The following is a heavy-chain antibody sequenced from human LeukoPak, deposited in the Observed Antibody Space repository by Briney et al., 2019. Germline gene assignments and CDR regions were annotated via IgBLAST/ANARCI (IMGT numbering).Heavy chain of an antibody. CDR3: AKDLAAAGALDY. D-gene: IGHD6-13*01. CDR1: GFTFSIYG. Sequence: GGSLRLSWAASGFTFSIYGIRWVRQVPGRGRGWVALIWYDGSNPYYADSVKGRFTLSRDNSTTTLSMQMNSMRADDPAVYYCAKDLAAAGALDYWGQGTLVTVSS. V-gene: IGHV3-33*03. CDR2: IWYDGSNP. J-gene: IGHJ4*02.